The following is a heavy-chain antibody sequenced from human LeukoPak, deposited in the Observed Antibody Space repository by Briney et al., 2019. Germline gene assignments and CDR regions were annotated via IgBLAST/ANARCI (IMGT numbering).Heavy chain of an antibody. CDR2: INTDGSST. V-gene: IGHV3-74*01. Sequence: GGSLRLSCAASGFTFSSYWMHWVRQAPGKGLVWVSRINTDGSSTSYADSVKGRFTISRDNAKNTLYLQMSSLRAEDTAVYYCARDPKYGSGSPHAMDVWGQGTTVTVSS. CDR3: ARDPKYGSGSPHAMDV. D-gene: IGHD3-10*01. CDR1: GFTFSSYW. J-gene: IGHJ6*02.